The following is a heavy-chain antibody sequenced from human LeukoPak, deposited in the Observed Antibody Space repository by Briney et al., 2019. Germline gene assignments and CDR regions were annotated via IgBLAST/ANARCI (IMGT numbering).Heavy chain of an antibody. CDR3: AQTIYDYVWGSYRYALDY. J-gene: IGHJ4*02. CDR1: GFTFSSYA. D-gene: IGHD3-16*02. Sequence: GGSLRLSCAASGFTFSSYAMSWVRQAPGKGLEWVSAISGSGGSTYYADSVKGRFTISRDNSKNTLYLQMNSLRAEDTAVYYCAQTIYDYVWGSYRYALDYWGQGTLVTVSS. V-gene: IGHV3-23*01. CDR2: ISGSGGST.